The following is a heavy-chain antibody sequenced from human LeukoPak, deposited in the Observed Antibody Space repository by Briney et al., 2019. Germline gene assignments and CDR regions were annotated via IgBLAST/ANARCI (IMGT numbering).Heavy chain of an antibody. V-gene: IGHV1-2*02. CDR3: ARKVPYYDSSGYSHDAFDI. CDR2: INPNSGGT. CDR1: GYTFTSYG. D-gene: IGHD3-22*01. J-gene: IGHJ3*02. Sequence: ASVKVSCKASGYTFTSYGISWVRQAPGQGLEWMGWINPNSGGTNYAQKFQGRVTMTRDTSISTAYMELSRLRSDDTAVYYCARKVPYYDSSGYSHDAFDIWGQGTMVTVSS.